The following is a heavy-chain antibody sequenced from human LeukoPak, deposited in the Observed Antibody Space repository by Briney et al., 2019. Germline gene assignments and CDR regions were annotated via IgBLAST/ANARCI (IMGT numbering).Heavy chain of an antibody. J-gene: IGHJ5*02. D-gene: IGHD6-13*01. CDR2: IWYDGSNK. CDR3: ARDKLGIARGGFDP. V-gene: IGHV3-33*01. Sequence: GGSLRLSCAASGFTFSSYGMPWVRQAPGKGLEWVAVIWYDGSNKYYADSVKGQFTISRDNSKNTLYLQMNSLRAEDTAVYYCARDKLGIARGGFDPWGQGTLVTVSS. CDR1: GFTFSSYG.